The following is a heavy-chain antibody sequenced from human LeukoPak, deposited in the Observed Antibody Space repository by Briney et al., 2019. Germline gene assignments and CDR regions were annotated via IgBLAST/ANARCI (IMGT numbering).Heavy chain of an antibody. V-gene: IGHV4-34*01. CDR2: INHSGST. Sequence: ASETLSLTCAVYGGSFSGYYWSWIRQPPGKGLEWIGEINHSGSTNYNPSLKSRVTISVDTSKNQFSLKLSSVTAADTAVYYCARAPYYDSSGQVDYWDQGTLVTVSS. CDR3: ARAPYYDSSGQVDY. CDR1: GGSFSGYY. J-gene: IGHJ4*02. D-gene: IGHD3-22*01.